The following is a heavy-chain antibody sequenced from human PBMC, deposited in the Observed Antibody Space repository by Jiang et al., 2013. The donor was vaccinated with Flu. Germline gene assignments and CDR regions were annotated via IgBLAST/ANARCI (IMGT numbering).Heavy chain of an antibody. J-gene: IGHJ4*02. CDR2: ISYSGST. Sequence: SGPGLVRPSETLSLTCTVSGASITSTSCYWAWIRQSPGRGLQWIGSISYSGSTFYNPSLKSRVTISVDTSKTQFSLRLSSVTAADTAVYFCARRDLTFHVFDYWGQGXLVTVSS. D-gene: IGHD4/OR15-4a*01. CDR3: ARRDLTFHVFDY. V-gene: IGHV4-39*01. CDR1: GASITSTSCY.